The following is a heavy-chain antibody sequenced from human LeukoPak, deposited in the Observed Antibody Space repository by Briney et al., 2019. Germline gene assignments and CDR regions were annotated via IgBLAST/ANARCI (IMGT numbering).Heavy chain of an antibody. Sequence: GASVKVSCKASGYTFTSYAMNWVRQAPGQGLEWMGWINTNTGNPTYAQGFTGRFVFSLDTSVSTAYLQISSLKAEDTAVYYCASKSPTYMTTVTTDFDYWGQGTLVTVSS. J-gene: IGHJ4*02. CDR2: INTNTGNP. D-gene: IGHD4-17*01. V-gene: IGHV7-4-1*02. CDR3: ASKSPTYMTTVTTDFDY. CDR1: GYTFTSYA.